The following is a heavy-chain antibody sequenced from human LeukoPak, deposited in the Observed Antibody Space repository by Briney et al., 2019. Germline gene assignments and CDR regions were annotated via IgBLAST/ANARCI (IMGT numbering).Heavy chain of an antibody. CDR1: GFNFDDYA. V-gene: IGHV3-43*02. Sequence: PGGSLRLSCAASGFNFDDYAMHWVRQAPGKGLEWVSFISGDGGTTYYADSVKGRFTISRDNSKNSLYLQMNSLRIADTALYYCAQDRAAGTPYSWFHPWGQGTLVTVSS. CDR3: AQDRAAGTPYSWFHP. J-gene: IGHJ5*02. D-gene: IGHD6-13*01. CDR2: ISGDGGTT.